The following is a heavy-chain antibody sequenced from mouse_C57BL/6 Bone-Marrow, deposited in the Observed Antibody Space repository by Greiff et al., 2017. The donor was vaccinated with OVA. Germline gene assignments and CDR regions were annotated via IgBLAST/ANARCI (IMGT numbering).Heavy chain of an antibody. J-gene: IGHJ4*01. CDR2: INPNNGGT. Sequence: EVQLQQSGPELVKPGASVKMSCKASGYTFTDYNMHWVKPSHGKSLEWIGYINPNNGGTSYNQKFKGKATVNVNKSSSTAYMELRSLTSEDSAVYYCARDYGSNPCAMDYWGQGTSVTVSS. D-gene: IGHD1-1*01. CDR1: GYTFTDYN. V-gene: IGHV1-22*01. CDR3: ARDYGSNPCAMDY.